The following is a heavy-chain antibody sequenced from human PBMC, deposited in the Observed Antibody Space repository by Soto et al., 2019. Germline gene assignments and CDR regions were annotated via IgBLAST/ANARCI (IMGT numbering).Heavy chain of an antibody. V-gene: IGHV3-30*18. CDR3: AKDLIGYCGGSTCNIFQS. J-gene: IGHJ4*02. CDR1: GFIFNSYD. Sequence: QVQLIESGGGVVQPGRSLRLSSAASGFIFNSYDMHWVRQAPGKGLEWVAFLSHDGSKRFYADSLKGRITMSRDNFNNTLYLEVHSLRPEDTAVYYCAKDLIGYCGGSTCNIFQSWGQGTLVTVSS. CDR2: LSHDGSKR. D-gene: IGHD2-2*01.